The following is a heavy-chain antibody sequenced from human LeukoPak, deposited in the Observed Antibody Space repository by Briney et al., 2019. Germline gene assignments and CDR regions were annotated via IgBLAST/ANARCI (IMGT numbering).Heavy chain of an antibody. V-gene: IGHV4-39*01. CDR3: ARASFNVVFGNWFDP. CDR2: VYYSGST. J-gene: IGHJ5*02. D-gene: IGHD2-8*01. CDR1: SGSIGSSSNY. Sequence: SETLSLTCTVSSGSIGSSSNYWGWIRPAPGKGLEWIGNVYYSGSTFYNPSLNSPLTISVDTSKNQFSLKLRSVTAADTAIYYCARASFNVVFGNWFDPWGQGTLVTVSS.